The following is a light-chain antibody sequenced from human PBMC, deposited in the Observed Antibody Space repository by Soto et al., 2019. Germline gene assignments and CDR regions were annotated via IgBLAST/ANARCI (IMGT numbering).Light chain of an antibody. CDR1: QSVSSY. Sequence: EIVLTQSPATLSLSPGERATLSRRASQSVSSYLAWYQQKPGQAPRLLIYESSNRATGIPARFSGSGSGTDFTLTISSLEPEDFAVYYCQQRRDWPITFGQGTRLEIK. CDR3: QQRRDWPIT. J-gene: IGKJ5*01. V-gene: IGKV3-11*01. CDR2: ESS.